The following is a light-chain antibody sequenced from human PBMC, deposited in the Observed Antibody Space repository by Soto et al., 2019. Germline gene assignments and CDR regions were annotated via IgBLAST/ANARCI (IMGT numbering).Light chain of an antibody. J-gene: IGKJ4*01. CDR3: QQLKTYPLT. Sequence: DIQLTQSPSFLSASVGDRVTIACRASQDINSFLAWYQQKPGKPPKLLIYALSTLQSGVPSRFSGSASGTEFTLTISSLQPEDFATYYCQQLKTYPLTFGGGTKVEI. CDR2: ALS. V-gene: IGKV1-9*01. CDR1: QDINSF.